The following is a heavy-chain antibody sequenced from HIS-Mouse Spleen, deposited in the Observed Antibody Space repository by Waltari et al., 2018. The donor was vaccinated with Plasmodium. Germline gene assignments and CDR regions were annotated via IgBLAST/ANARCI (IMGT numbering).Heavy chain of an antibody. D-gene: IGHD6-13*01. CDR1: GYTFTDYY. Sequence: QVQLVQSGAEVKKPGASVKVSCKASGYTFTDYYMHSVRQAPGQGLEWMGWINPNSGGTNYAQKFQGRVTMTRDTSISTAYMELSRLRSDDTAVYYCARVLGYKAAAGTFVEYFQHWGQGTLVTVSS. J-gene: IGHJ1*01. CDR2: INPNSGGT. CDR3: ARVLGYKAAAGTFVEYFQH. V-gene: IGHV1-2*02.